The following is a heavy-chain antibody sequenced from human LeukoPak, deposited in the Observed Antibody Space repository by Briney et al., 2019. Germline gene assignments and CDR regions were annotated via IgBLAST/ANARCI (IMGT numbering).Heavy chain of an antibody. CDR3: ARGPNRLAYCGGDCYFPFDY. V-gene: IGHV1-69*04. CDR2: IIPILGIA. CDR1: GGTFSSYA. J-gene: IGHJ4*02. D-gene: IGHD2-21*02. Sequence: SVKVSCKASGGTFSSYAISWVRQAPGQGLEWMGRIIPILGIAHYAQKFQGRVTITADKSSSTAYMELSSLRSDDTAVYYCARGPNRLAYCGGDCYFPFDYWGQGTLVTVSS.